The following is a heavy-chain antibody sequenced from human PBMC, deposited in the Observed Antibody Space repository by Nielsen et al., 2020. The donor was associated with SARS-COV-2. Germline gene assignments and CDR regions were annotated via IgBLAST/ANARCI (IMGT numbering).Heavy chain of an antibody. CDR1: GYTLTELS. V-gene: IGHV3-64D*06. J-gene: IGHJ4*02. D-gene: IGHD3-22*01. CDR3: VKEYLMYYYDSSGYYYFDY. Sequence: SCKVSGYTLTELSMHWVRQAPGKGLEYVSAISSNGGSTYYADSVKGRFTISRDNSKNTLYLQMSSLRAEDTAVYYCVKEYLMYYYDSSGYYYFDYWGQGTLVTVSS. CDR2: ISSNGGST.